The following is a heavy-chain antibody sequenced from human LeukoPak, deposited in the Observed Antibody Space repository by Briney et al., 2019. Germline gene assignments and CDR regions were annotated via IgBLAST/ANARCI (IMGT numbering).Heavy chain of an antibody. CDR1: GGSISSYY. Sequence: SETLSLTCTVSGGSISSYYWSWIRQPSGKGLEWIGYIYYSGSTNYNPSLKSRVTISVDTSKNQFSLKLSSVTAADTAVYYCARDARYSNYYYYYGMDVWGQGTTVTVSS. J-gene: IGHJ6*02. CDR2: IYYSGST. D-gene: IGHD4-11*01. CDR3: ARDARYSNYYYYYGMDV. V-gene: IGHV4-59*01.